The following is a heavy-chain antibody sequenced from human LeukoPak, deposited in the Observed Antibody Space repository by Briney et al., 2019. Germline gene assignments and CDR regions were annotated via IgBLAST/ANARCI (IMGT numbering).Heavy chain of an antibody. CDR3: ARGGSYLSAFDI. D-gene: IGHD1-26*01. J-gene: IGHJ3*02. CDR1: GFTFSSYS. V-gene: IGHV3-21*04. Sequence: AGGSLRLSCAASGFTFSSYSMNWVRQAPGKGLEWVSSISSSSSYIYYADSVKGRFTISRDNAKNSLYLQMNSLRAEDTAVYYCARGGSYLSAFDIWGQGTMVTVSS. CDR2: ISSSSSYI.